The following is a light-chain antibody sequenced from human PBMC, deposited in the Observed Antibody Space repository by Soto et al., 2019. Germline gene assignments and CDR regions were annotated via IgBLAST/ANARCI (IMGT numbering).Light chain of an antibody. CDR1: QSVLYSSNNKTY. V-gene: IGKV4-1*01. CDR3: QQYESTPPT. J-gene: IGKJ2*01. Sequence: DIVMTQSPDSLAVSLGERATINCKSSQSVLYSSNNKTYLAWYQQRPGQPPKLVIYWASTRESGVPYRFSGSGSGTDFTLTITSLQAEDVAVYYCQQYESTPPTFGHGTKLEIK. CDR2: WAS.